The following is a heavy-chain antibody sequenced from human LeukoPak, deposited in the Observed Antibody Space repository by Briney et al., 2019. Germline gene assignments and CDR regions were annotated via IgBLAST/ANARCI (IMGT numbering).Heavy chain of an antibody. CDR2: IYYSGST. J-gene: IGHJ4*02. V-gene: IGHV4-61*01. CDR1: GGSINSATYY. CDR3: ARAKDTAMIDY. D-gene: IGHD5-18*01. Sequence: SETLSLTCTVSGGSINSATYYWTWIRQPPGKGLEWIGYIYYSGSTNYNPSLKSRVTISVDTSKNQFSLKLSSVTAADTAVYYCARAKDTAMIDYWGQGTLVTVSS.